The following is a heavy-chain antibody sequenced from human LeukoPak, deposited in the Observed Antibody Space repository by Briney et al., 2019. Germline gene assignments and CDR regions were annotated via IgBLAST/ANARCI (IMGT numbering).Heavy chain of an antibody. CDR2: IWYDGSNK. Sequence: PGRSLRLSCAASGFTFSSYGMHWVRQAPGKGLEWVAVIWYDGSNKYYADSVKGRFTISRDNAKNSLYLQMNSLRAEDTALYYCAKDKAYDILTGSWFDPWGQGTLVTVSS. CDR3: AKDKAYDILTGSWFDP. J-gene: IGHJ5*02. CDR1: GFTFSSYG. D-gene: IGHD3-9*01. V-gene: IGHV3-33*03.